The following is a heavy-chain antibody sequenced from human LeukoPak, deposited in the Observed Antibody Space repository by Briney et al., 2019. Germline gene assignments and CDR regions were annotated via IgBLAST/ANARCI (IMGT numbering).Heavy chain of an antibody. J-gene: IGHJ6*02. CDR1: GGSISSSSYY. Sequence: SETLSLTCTVSGGSISSSSYYWGWIRQPPGKGLEWIGSIYYSGSTYYNPSLKSRVTISVDTSKNQFSLKLSSVTAADTAVYYCARHGDYSSSPPLDYYYYGMDVWGQGTTVTVSS. CDR2: IYYSGST. D-gene: IGHD6-6*01. CDR3: ARHGDYSSSPPLDYYYYGMDV. V-gene: IGHV4-39*01.